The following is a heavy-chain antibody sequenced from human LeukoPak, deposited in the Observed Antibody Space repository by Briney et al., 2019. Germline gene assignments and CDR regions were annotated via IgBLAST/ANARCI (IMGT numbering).Heavy chain of an antibody. Sequence: PGGALRLSCAASGFTFSSYWMHWVRQDPGKGLGWVSRIDTDGSFTRYADSVRVRFTISRHNAKHTLYLQMSSLRAEDTAVYYCIRGTVGAPGNDYWGQGTLVTVSS. CDR3: IRGTVGAPGNDY. CDR2: IDTDGSFT. J-gene: IGHJ4*02. D-gene: IGHD1-26*01. CDR1: GFTFSSYW. V-gene: IGHV3-74*01.